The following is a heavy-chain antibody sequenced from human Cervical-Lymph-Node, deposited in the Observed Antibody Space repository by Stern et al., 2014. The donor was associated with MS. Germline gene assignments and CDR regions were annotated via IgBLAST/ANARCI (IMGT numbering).Heavy chain of an antibody. Sequence: VQLVQSGGGLVQPGGSLKLSCAASGFTFSGSTIHWVRQASGQGLECVGRIRSKAMSYATAYAASVRGRFTISRDDSKNTAYLQLNSLKTEDTAMYYCTRLSYSGYDPDDNWGQGTLVTVSS. J-gene: IGHJ4*02. CDR1: GFTFSGST. CDR3: TRLSYSGYDPDDN. CDR2: IRSKAMSYAT. V-gene: IGHV3-73*01. D-gene: IGHD5-12*01.